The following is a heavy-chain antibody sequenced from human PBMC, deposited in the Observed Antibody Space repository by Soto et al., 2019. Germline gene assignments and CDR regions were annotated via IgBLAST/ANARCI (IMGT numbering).Heavy chain of an antibody. CDR1: GFTFSSYA. CDR2: ISGSGGST. J-gene: IGHJ4*02. D-gene: IGHD5-18*01. V-gene: IGHV3-23*01. CDR3: AKVSLGAYRYGYGDVYYFDY. Sequence: GGSLRLSCAASGFTFSSYAMSWVRQAPGKGLEWVSAISGSGGSTYYADSVKGRFTISRDNSKNTLYLQMNSLRAEDTAVYYCAKVSLGAYRYGYGDVYYFDYWGQGTLVTVS.